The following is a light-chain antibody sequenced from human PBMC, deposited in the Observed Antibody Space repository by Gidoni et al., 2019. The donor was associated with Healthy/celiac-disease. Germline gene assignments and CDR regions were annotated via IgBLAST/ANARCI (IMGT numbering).Light chain of an antibody. CDR2: LGS. CDR3: MQALQTPIT. J-gene: IGKJ5*01. V-gene: IGKV2-28*01. Sequence: DVVMTQSPLSLPVTPGEPASISCRSSQSLLHSNGYDYSDWYLQKPGQSPQLLIYLGSNRASGVPDRFSGSGSGTDFTLKISRVEAEDVGIYYCMQALQTPITFGQGTRLDIK. CDR1: QSLLHSNGYDY.